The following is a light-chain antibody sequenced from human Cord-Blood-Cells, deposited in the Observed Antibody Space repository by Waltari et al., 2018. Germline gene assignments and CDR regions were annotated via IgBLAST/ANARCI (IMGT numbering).Light chain of an antibody. V-gene: IGKV3-20*01. CDR1: TSVSSSY. J-gene: IGKJ4*01. CDR2: GAS. Sequence: EIALTQSPSTLSLSPGEGATLSCRTSTSVSSSYLAWYQQKPGQAPRLLIYGASSRATGIPDRFSGSGSGTDFTLTISRLEPEDFAVYYCQQYDSSPPTFGGGTKVEIK. CDR3: QQYDSSPPT.